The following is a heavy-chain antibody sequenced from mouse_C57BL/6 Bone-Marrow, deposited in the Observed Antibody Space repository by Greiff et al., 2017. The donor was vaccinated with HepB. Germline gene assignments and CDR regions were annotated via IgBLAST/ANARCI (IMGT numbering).Heavy chain of an antibody. CDR1: GFNIKDDY. CDR3: TTHYGTGWYFDV. Sequence: EVKLMESGAELVRPGASVKLSCTASGFNIKDDYMHWVKQRPEQGLEWIGWIDPENGDTEYASKFQGKATITADTSSNTAYLQLSSLTSEDTAVYYCTTHYGTGWYFDVWGTGTTVTVSS. V-gene: IGHV14-4*01. D-gene: IGHD2-1*01. CDR2: IDPENGDT. J-gene: IGHJ1*03.